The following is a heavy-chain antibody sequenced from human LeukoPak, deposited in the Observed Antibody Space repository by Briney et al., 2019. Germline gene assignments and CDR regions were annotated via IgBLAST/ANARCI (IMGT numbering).Heavy chain of an antibody. Sequence: ETLSLTCTVSGGSISSSSYYWGWVRQAPGKGLEWVANIKQDGSEKYYVDSVKGRFTISRDNAKNSLSLQMNSLRAEDTAVYYCARPLMYYYGSETYFWFDPWGQGTLVTVSS. V-gene: IGHV3-7*01. J-gene: IGHJ5*02. D-gene: IGHD3-10*01. CDR2: IKQDGSEK. CDR3: ARPLMYYYGSETYFWFDP. CDR1: GGSISSSSYY.